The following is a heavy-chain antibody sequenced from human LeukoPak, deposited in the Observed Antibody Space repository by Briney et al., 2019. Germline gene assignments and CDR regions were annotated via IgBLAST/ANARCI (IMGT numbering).Heavy chain of an antibody. CDR1: GFSFSSYE. Sequence: PGEALRLSCVASGFSFSSYEMNRVRQAPGKGLEWVSYISAMKGRFTISRDNAENSLYLKMNSLRAEDTAVYYCARPFVWGLATHGLDYWGQETLVTVS. V-gene: IGHV3-48*03. CDR2: ISA. CDR3: ARPFVWGLATHGLDY. J-gene: IGHJ4*02. D-gene: IGHD3-16*01.